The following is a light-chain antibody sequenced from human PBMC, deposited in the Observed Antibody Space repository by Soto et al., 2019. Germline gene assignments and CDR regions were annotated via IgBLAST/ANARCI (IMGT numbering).Light chain of an antibody. CDR3: QKSDHLPL. CDR1: QDISNY. J-gene: IGKJ3*01. CDR2: DAS. Sequence: IQMTQSPSSLSASVGDRVTITCQASQDISNYLNWYQQKPGKAPKLLIYDASNLETGVPSRFSGSGSGTDFTFTISSLRPEDIATYYCQKSDHLPLFGPGTKVDIK. V-gene: IGKV1-33*01.